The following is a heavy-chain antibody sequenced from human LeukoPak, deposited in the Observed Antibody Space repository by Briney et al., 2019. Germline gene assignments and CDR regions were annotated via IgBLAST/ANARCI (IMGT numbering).Heavy chain of an antibody. CDR3: ARALGYDCSSTICYAFGWFDP. Sequence: TGGSLRLSCAASGFTVSSNHMSWVRQAPGKGLEWVSVIYSGGSTYYADSVKGRFTISRDNSKNTLYLQMNSLRAEDSAVYYCARALGYDCSSTICYAFGWFDPWGQGTLVTVSS. J-gene: IGHJ5*02. D-gene: IGHD2-2*01. CDR2: IYSGGST. CDR1: GFTVSSNH. V-gene: IGHV3-66*01.